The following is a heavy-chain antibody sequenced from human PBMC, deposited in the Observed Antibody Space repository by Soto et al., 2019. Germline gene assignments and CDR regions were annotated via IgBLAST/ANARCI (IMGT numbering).Heavy chain of an antibody. CDR1: GFTFSSFS. J-gene: IGHJ4*02. CDR2: ISYDGSSK. Sequence: PGGSLRLSCVASGFTFSSFSLHWVRQAPGKGLEWLALISYDGSSKYNADSVKGRFTISRDNSKNTLYLQMNSLRAEDTAVYYCNKGRAIWGQGTLVTVSS. CDR3: NKGRAI. V-gene: IGHV3-30-3*01.